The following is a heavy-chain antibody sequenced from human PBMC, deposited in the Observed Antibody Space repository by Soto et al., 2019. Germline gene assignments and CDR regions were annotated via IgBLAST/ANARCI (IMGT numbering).Heavy chain of an antibody. CDR2: ISGSGGST. Sequence: EVQLLESGGGLVQPGGSLRLSCAASGFTFSSYAMSWVRQAPGKGLEWVSAISGSGGSTYYADSVKGRFTISRDNSKNTLYLQMNSLRAEDTAVFYCAKDETAMGLGFDYWGQGTLVTVSS. CDR1: GFTFSSYA. CDR3: AKDETAMGLGFDY. D-gene: IGHD1-1*01. V-gene: IGHV3-23*01. J-gene: IGHJ4*02.